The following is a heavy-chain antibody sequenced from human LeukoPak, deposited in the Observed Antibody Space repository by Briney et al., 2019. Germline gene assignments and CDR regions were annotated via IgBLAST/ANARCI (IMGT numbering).Heavy chain of an antibody. V-gene: IGHV1-8*01. CDR1: GYTFTSYD. D-gene: IGHD6-19*01. Sequence: ASVKVSCKASGYTFTSYDINWVRQATGQGLEWMGWMNPNSGNTGYAQKFQGRVTMTRNTPISTAYMELSSLRSEDTAVYYCARDGAVAGGFVVVNWFDPWGQGTLVTVSS. CDR3: ARDGAVAGGFVVVNWFDP. CDR2: MNPNSGNT. J-gene: IGHJ5*02.